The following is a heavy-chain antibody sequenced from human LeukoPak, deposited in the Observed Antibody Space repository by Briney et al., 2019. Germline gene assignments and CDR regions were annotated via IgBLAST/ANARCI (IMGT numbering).Heavy chain of an antibody. J-gene: IGHJ4*02. CDR1: GGSISTYY. Sequence: SGTLSLTCTVSGGSISTYYWSWIRQAPGKGLEWIGYINYSGSTDYNPSLKSRVTISVDTSKNQLSLKMRSVTAADTAVYYCAREYSSFEYWGQGTLVTVSS. CDR3: AREYSSFEY. D-gene: IGHD6-13*01. CDR2: INYSGST. V-gene: IGHV4-59*01.